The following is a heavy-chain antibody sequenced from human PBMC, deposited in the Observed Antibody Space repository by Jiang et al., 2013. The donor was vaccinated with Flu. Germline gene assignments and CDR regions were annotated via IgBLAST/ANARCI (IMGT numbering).Heavy chain of an antibody. V-gene: IGHV3-30*02. CDR3: AKLRYLRGYSYGGLY. CDR1: FSSYG. Sequence: FSSYGMHWVRQAPGKGLEWVAFIRYDGSNKYYADSVKGRFTISRDNSKNTLYLQMNSLRAEDTAVYYCAKLRYLRGYSYGGLYWGQGTLVTVSS. D-gene: IGHD5-18*01. J-gene: IGHJ4*02. CDR2: IRYDGSNK.